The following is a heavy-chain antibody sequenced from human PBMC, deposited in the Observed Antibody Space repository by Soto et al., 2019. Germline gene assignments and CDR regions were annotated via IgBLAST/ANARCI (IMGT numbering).Heavy chain of an antibody. Sequence: GGSLRLSCAASGFTFSTYGINWVRQAPGKGLEWLSYITSDGGTISYADSVKGRFTISRDNAKNSLYLQMNSLRAEDTAVYYCARLGGGTQFWGQGTLVTVSS. V-gene: IGHV3-48*01. CDR3: ARLGGGTQF. CDR1: GFTFSTYG. D-gene: IGHD2-15*01. CDR2: ITSDGGTI. J-gene: IGHJ4*02.